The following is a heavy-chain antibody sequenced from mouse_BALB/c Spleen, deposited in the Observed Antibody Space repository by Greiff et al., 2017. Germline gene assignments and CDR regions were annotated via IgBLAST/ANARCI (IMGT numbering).Heavy chain of an antibody. CDR3: ARGDGYLDY. CDR2: ISSGGST. J-gene: IGHJ2*01. V-gene: IGHV5-6-5*01. Sequence: EVKLVESGGGLVQPGGSLKLSCAASGFTFSSYAMSWVRQTPEKRLEWVASISSGGSTYYPDSVKGRFTISRDNARNILYLQMSSLRSEDTAMYYCARGDGYLDYWGQGTTLTVSS. CDR1: GFTFSSYA. D-gene: IGHD2-3*01.